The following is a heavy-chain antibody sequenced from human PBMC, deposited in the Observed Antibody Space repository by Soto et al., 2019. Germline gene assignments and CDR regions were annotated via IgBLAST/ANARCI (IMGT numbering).Heavy chain of an antibody. CDR2: VDPVNGDT. CDR3: STRVKGDFDV. J-gene: IGHJ6*01. Sequence: QVQLMQPGAEVMKPGASMTFSCKASGDTFSRHYVHWVRQAPGQGLEWMGRVDPVNGDTTYSQEFKGRVTMTSDTSTNTVYMVLSSLKSDDTAVYYCSTRVKGDFDVWGQGTTVVVS. V-gene: IGHV1-46*03. D-gene: IGHD3-3*01. CDR1: GDTFSRHY.